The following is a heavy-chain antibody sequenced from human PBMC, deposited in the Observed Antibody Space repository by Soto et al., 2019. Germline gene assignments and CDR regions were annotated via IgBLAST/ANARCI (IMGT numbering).Heavy chain of an antibody. CDR2: IYWDDDK. CDR1: GFSLSTSGVG. D-gene: IGHD6-19*01. J-gene: IGHJ4*02. Sequence: QITLKESGPPLVKPTQTLTLTCTFSGFSLSTSGVGVGWIRQPPGKALEWLALIYWDDDKRYSPSLKSRLTITKDTSKNQVVLTMTNMDPVDTATYYCALEYSSGWQYPDRVHFDYWGQGTLVTVSS. V-gene: IGHV2-5*02. CDR3: ALEYSSGWQYPDRVHFDY.